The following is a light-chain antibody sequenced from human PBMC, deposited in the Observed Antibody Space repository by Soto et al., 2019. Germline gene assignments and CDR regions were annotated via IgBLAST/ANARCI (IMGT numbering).Light chain of an antibody. CDR3: QQVATSPRT. CDR1: QNVGNNY. CDR2: DAS. Sequence: DIVLTQSPGTLSLSPGERATLSCRASQNVGNNYLAWYQQKPGRAPRLLIYDASSSVPGLPDRFSGSGSGRDFPLTIARVEPEDFADYYCQQVATSPRTFGQGTKVEIK. V-gene: IGKV3-20*01. J-gene: IGKJ1*01.